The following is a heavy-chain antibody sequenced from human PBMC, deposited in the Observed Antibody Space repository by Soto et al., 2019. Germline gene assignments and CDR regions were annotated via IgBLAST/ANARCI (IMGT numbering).Heavy chain of an antibody. V-gene: IGHV3-7*01. D-gene: IGHD3-22*01. CDR1: GFTFRGYW. Sequence: GGSLRLSCAASGFTFRGYWVNGVRQAPGKGLQWVANINQDGSEKYYVDSVKGRFTISRDNAKNSLYLQMNSLRAEDTAVYYCARRRYYDSSGWFDPWGQGTLVTVSS. CDR2: INQDGSEK. CDR3: ARRRYYDSSGWFDP. J-gene: IGHJ5*02.